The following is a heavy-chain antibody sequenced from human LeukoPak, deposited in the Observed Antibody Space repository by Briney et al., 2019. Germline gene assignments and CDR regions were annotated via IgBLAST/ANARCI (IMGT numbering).Heavy chain of an antibody. Sequence: SETLSLTCTVSGGSISSSSDYWGWIRQPPGKGLEWIASIYYSGNTYYNPSLKSRVTISVDTSKNQFSLKLSSVTAADTAVYYCARGRYYYDSAPDYWGQGTLVTVSS. V-gene: IGHV4-39*07. CDR3: ARGRYYYDSAPDY. CDR1: GGSISSSSDY. J-gene: IGHJ4*02. CDR2: IYYSGNT. D-gene: IGHD3-22*01.